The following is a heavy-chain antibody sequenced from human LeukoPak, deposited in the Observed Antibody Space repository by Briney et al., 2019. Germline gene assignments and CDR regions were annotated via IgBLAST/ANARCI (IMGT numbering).Heavy chain of an antibody. J-gene: IGHJ4*02. D-gene: IGHD4-11*01. CDR2: IWSDGTNK. CDR1: GFTFNHYG. V-gene: IGHV3-33*01. Sequence: GGSLRLSCAAAGFTFNHYGMHWVRQAPGKGLEWVSVIWSDGTNKYYAASVKGRFAISRDDFDKTVYLQMSSLRPDDTGVYYCARDAQRGFDYSNSLQYWGQGTPVTVST. CDR3: ARDAQRGFDYSNSLQY.